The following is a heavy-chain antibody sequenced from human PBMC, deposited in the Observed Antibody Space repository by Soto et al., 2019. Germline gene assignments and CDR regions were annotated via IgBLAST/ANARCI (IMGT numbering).Heavy chain of an antibody. CDR1: GYTFTSYD. J-gene: IGHJ4*02. CDR3: ARFVPQVKDGYNSRNDY. V-gene: IGHV1-8*01. D-gene: IGHD5-12*01. CDR2: MNPNSGNT. Sequence: GASVKVSCKASGYTFTSYDINWVRQATGQGLEWMGWMNPNSGNTGYAQKFQGRVTMTRNTSISTAYMELSSLRSEDTAVYYCARFVPQVKDGYNSRNDYWGQGTLVTVSS.